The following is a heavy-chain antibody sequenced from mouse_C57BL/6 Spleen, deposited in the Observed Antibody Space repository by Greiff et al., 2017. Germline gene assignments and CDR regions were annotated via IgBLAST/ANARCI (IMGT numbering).Heavy chain of an antibody. J-gene: IGHJ4*01. CDR1: GYAFSSSW. CDR2: IYPGDGDT. D-gene: IGHD2-4*01. Sequence: VPLQQSGPELVKPGASVKISCKASGYAFSSSWMNWVKQRPGKGLEWIGRIYPGDGDTNYNGKFKGKATLTADKSSSTAYMQLSSLTSEDSAVYFCARSLYYDYDGGAMDYWGQGTSVTVSS. CDR3: ARSLYYDYDGGAMDY. V-gene: IGHV1-82*01.